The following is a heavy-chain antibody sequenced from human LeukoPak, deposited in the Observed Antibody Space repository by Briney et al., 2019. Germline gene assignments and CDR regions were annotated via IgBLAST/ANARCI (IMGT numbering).Heavy chain of an antibody. CDR3: AKDRDYDSGRSPWFDY. CDR2: ISWDGGST. J-gene: IGHJ4*02. D-gene: IGHD3-10*01. CDR1: GFTFDDYT. Sequence: GGSLRLSCAASGFTFDDYTMHWVRQAPGKGLEWVSLISWDGGSTYYADSVKGRFTISRDNSKNSLYLQMNSLRTEDTALYYCAKDRDYDSGRSPWFDYWGQGTLVTVSS. V-gene: IGHV3-43*01.